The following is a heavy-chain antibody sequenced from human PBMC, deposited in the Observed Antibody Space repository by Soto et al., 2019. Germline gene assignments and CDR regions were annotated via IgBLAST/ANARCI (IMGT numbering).Heavy chain of an antibody. CDR2: INPSGST. V-gene: IGHV4-34*01. Sequence: QVPLQQGGAGLLKPSETLSLPCAVYGGSFSGYYWSWIPQPPGKGLEWIGEINPSGSTNYNPSLKSRVTISVDTSKNQFSLKLSSVTAADTAVYYCASVSIAARPMDYWCQGTLVTVSS. D-gene: IGHD6-6*01. CDR1: GGSFSGYY. CDR3: ASVSIAARPMDY. J-gene: IGHJ4*02.